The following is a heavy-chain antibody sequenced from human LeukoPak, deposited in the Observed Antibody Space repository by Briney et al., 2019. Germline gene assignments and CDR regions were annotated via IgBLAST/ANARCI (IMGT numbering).Heavy chain of an antibody. CDR2: IYHSGST. CDR3: ARDRPYYDFWSGSMDV. CDR1: GGSISSGGYY. J-gene: IGHJ6*03. D-gene: IGHD3-3*01. Sequence: SQTLSLTCTVSGGSISSGGYYWSWIRQPPGKGLEWIGYIYHSGSTYYNPSLKSRVTMSVDTSKNQFSLKLSSVTAADTAVYYCARDRPYYDFWSGSMDVWGKGTTVTVSS. V-gene: IGHV4-30-2*01.